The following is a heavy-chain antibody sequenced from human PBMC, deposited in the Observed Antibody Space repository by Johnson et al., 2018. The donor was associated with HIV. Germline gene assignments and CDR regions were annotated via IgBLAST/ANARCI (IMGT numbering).Heavy chain of an antibody. J-gene: IGHJ3*02. Sequence: QVQLVESGGGVVQPGGSLRLSCAASGFTFSSYGMHWVRQAPGKGLEWVAFIRYDGSNKYYADSVKGRFTISRDNSKNTLYLQMNSLRVEDTAVYYCASLTWVARSSRFYAFDIWGQGTMVTVSS. V-gene: IGHV3-30*02. CDR1: GFTFSSYG. CDR3: ASLTWVARSSRFYAFDI. D-gene: IGHD6-13*01. CDR2: IRYDGSNK.